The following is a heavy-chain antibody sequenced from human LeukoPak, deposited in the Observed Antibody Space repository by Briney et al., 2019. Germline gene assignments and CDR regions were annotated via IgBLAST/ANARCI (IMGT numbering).Heavy chain of an antibody. V-gene: IGHV3-53*01. CDR1: GFSISSKY. CDR2: IYSGGTT. J-gene: IGHJ4*02. D-gene: IGHD6-19*01. Sequence: GGSLRLSCAASGFSISSKYMSWVRQPAGKGLEWVSVIYSGGTTFYADSVKGRFTISRDNSKNTLYLQMNSLRPDDTAVYYCTKLKGWYGDGYFDYWGPGILVTVSS. CDR3: TKLKGWYGDGYFDY.